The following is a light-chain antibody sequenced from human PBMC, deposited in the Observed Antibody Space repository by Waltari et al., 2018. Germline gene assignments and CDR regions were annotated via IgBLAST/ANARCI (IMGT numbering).Light chain of an antibody. J-gene: IGLJ3*02. CDR2: DVS. V-gene: IGLV2-14*01. Sequence: QSALTQPASVSGSPGQSITISCAGTSSDAGGYNYVSWYQQHPGKVPKLLIFDVSNRPSGVSNRFSGSKSGNTASLTISSLQAEDESDYYCCSFTSRSTWVFGGGTKLTVL. CDR3: CSFTSRSTWV. CDR1: SSDAGGYNY.